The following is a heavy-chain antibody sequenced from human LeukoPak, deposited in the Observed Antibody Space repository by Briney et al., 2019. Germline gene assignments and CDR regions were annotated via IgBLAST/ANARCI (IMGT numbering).Heavy chain of an antibody. CDR3: ARETNIAAIRRIDY. J-gene: IGHJ4*02. Sequence: PGGSLRLSCAASGFTFSSYAMSWVRQAPGKGLEWASSISSSSSYIYYADSVKGRFTISRDNAKNSLYLQMNSLRAEDTAVYYCARETNIAAIRRIDYWGQGTLVTVSS. CDR2: ISSSSSYI. CDR1: GFTFSSYA. V-gene: IGHV3-21*01. D-gene: IGHD6-13*01.